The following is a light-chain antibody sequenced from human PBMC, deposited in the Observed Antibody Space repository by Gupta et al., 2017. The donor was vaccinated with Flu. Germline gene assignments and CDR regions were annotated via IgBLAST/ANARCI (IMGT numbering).Light chain of an antibody. J-gene: IGLJ3*02. CDR1: RYNIGNNY. V-gene: IGLV1-51*01. CDR3: GTWYSSLIAWV. Sequence: QPVFTQPPSGYAAPGQKGTISCSGSRYNIGNNYVAWYQQLPGTAPKLLIYANNKRPSGIPDRYSGSKSGTSAALGITELQTGDEADYYCGTWYSSLIAWVFGGGTKLTVL. CDR2: ANN.